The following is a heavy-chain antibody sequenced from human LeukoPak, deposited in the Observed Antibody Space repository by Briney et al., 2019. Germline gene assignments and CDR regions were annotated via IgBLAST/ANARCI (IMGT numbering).Heavy chain of an antibody. D-gene: IGHD3-10*01. V-gene: IGHV3-21*01. Sequence: SGGSLRLSCAASGFTFSSYSMNWVRQAPGKGLEWVSSISSSSSYIYYADSVKGRFTISRDNAKNSLYLQMNSLRAEDTAVYYCARDGLLWIGEFRRWYFDYWGQGTLVTVSS. J-gene: IGHJ4*02. CDR1: GFTFSSYS. CDR3: ARDGLLWIGEFRRWYFDY. CDR2: ISSSSSYI.